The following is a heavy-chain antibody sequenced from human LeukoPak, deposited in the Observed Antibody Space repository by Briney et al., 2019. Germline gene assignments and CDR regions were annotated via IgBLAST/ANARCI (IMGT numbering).Heavy chain of an antibody. CDR1: GGSISSYY. CDR3: TKQYYYDSSGYFGY. D-gene: IGHD3-22*01. CDR2: IYYSGNT. J-gene: IGHJ4*02. V-gene: IGHV4-59*01. Sequence: SETLSLTCTVSGGSISSYYWSWIRQPPGQGLEWIGYIYYSGNTDYNPSLKSRVTISVDASKNQFSLKLSSVTAADTAVYYCTKQYYYDSSGYFGYWGQGTLVTVSS.